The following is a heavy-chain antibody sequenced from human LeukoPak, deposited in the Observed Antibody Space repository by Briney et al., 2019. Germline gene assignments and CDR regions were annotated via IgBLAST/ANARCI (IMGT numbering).Heavy chain of an antibody. V-gene: IGHV3-53*01. CDR1: GFTVSTNH. Sequence: GGSLRLSCAASGFTVSTNHMSWVRQAPGKGLEWVSVVYSSGSIDYADSVKGRFIISRDNSKNTLYLQMNSLRAEDTAVYYCARTSMDCLDCWGRGTLVTVSS. D-gene: IGHD2/OR15-2a*01. CDR2: VYSSGSI. CDR3: ARTSMDCLDC. J-gene: IGHJ4*02.